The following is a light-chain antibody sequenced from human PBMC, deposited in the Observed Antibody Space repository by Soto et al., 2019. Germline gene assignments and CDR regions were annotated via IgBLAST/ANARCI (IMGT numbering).Light chain of an antibody. J-gene: IGKJ2*01. Sequence: EIVLTQSPGTLSLSPGEGATLSCRASQSVSSSFLAWYQQKPGQAPRLLIYGASSRDTRIPDRFSGSGSGTDFTLTISRLEPEDFAVYYCQQYGSSPYTFGQGTKLEIK. V-gene: IGKV3-20*01. CDR2: GAS. CDR3: QQYGSSPYT. CDR1: QSVSSSF.